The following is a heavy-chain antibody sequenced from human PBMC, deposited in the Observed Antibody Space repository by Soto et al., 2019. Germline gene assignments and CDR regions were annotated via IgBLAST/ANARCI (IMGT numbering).Heavy chain of an antibody. CDR3: ARNSGPPNWDFDY. Sequence: SETLSLTCTVSGGSISSGGYYWSWIRQHPGKGLEWIGYIYYSGSTYYNPSLKSRVTISVDTSKNQFSLKLSSVTAADTAVYYCARNSGPPNWDFDYWGQGTLVTVSS. V-gene: IGHV4-31*03. CDR1: GGSISSGGYY. J-gene: IGHJ4*02. CDR2: IYYSGST. D-gene: IGHD1-1*01.